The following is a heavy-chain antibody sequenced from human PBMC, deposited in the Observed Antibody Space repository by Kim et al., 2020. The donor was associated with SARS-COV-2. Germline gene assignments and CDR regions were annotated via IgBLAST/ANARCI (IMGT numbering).Heavy chain of an antibody. J-gene: IGHJ4*02. V-gene: IGHV1-69*01. CDR3: ARVADCGGDCYSDY. D-gene: IGHD2-21*02. Sequence: AQKFQGRVTINADEATSTAYMELSSLRSEDTAVYYCARVADCGGDCYSDYWGQGTLVTVSS.